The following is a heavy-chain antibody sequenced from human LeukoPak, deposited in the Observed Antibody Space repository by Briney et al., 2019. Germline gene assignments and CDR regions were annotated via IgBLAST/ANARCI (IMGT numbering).Heavy chain of an antibody. D-gene: IGHD6-6*01. CDR3: ARVRKYSSSSGYNYYYMDV. J-gene: IGHJ6*03. CDR1: GYSFTSYW. CDR2: IYPGDSDT. Sequence: GESLKISCKGSGYSFTSYWIGWVRQMPGKGLEWMGIIYPGDSDTRYSPSFQGQVTISADKSISTAYLQWSSLKASDTAMYYCARVRKYSSSSGYNYYYMDVWGKGTTVTVSS. V-gene: IGHV5-51*01.